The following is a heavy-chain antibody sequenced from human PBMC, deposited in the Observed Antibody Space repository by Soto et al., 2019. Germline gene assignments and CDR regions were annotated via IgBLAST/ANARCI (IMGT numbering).Heavy chain of an antibody. J-gene: IGHJ3*01. CDR1: GFSLSSNGVA. Sequence: QITLKEAGPTLVKPTQTLTLTCTFSGFSLSSNGVAVGWIRQPPGEALEWLALIYWDDYKRYRASLKTRLNITKNTSKNQVVLTMTDMDPVDTATYYCAHAFGGTSWPNDAFDVWGQGTVVTVSS. D-gene: IGHD1-26*01. CDR2: IYWDDYK. CDR3: AHAFGGTSWPNDAFDV. V-gene: IGHV2-5*02.